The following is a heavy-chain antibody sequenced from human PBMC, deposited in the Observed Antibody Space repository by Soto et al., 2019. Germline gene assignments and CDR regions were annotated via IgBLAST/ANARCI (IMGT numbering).Heavy chain of an antibody. CDR2: IWYDGSNK. CDR1: GFTFSSYG. V-gene: IGHV3-33*01. D-gene: IGHD6-13*01. Sequence: PGGSLRLSCAAAGFTFSSYGMHWVRQAPGKGLEWVAVIWYDGSNKYYADSVKGRFTISRDNSKNTLYLQMNSLRAEDTAVYYCARGPGIAFYYYYYYMDLWGKGTSVTVSS. CDR3: ARGPGIAFYYYYYYMDL. J-gene: IGHJ6*03.